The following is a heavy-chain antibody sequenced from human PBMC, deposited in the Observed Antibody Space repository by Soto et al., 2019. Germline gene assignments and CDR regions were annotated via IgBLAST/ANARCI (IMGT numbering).Heavy chain of an antibody. CDR2: IYYSGST. V-gene: IGHV4-59*01. CDR3: ARVISDGIAAPKRRNWFDP. CDR1: GGSISSYY. D-gene: IGHD6-6*01. Sequence: SETLSLTCTVSGGSISSYYWSWIRQPPGKGLEWIGYIYYSGSTNYNPSLKSRVTISVDTSKNQFSLKLSSVTAADTAVYYCARVISDGIAAPKRRNWFDPWGQGTLVTVSS. J-gene: IGHJ5*02.